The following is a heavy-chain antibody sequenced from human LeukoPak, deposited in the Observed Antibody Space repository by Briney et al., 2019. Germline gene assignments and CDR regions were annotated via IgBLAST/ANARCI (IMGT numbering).Heavy chain of an antibody. CDR2: IYYSGSS. CDR1: GGSISSSSSY. CDR3: ARHRSGWLQSSFDY. Sequence: SETLSLTCTVSGGSISSSSSYWGWIRQPPGKGLEWIGSIYYSGSSFDNPALKSRVTISVDTSKNQFSLKLSSVTAADTAVYYCARHRSGWLQSSFDYWGQGTLVTVSS. V-gene: IGHV4-39*01. D-gene: IGHD5-24*01. J-gene: IGHJ4*02.